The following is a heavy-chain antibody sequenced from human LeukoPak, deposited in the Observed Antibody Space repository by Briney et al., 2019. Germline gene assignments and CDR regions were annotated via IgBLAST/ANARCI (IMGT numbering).Heavy chain of an antibody. V-gene: IGHV4-31*03. J-gene: IGHJ1*01. Sequence: SETLSLTCTVSGGSISSGGYYWSWIRQHPGKGLEWIGYIYYSGSTYYNPSLKSRVTISVDTSKNQFSLKLSSVTAADTAVYYCARILVQGYCSSTSCQMGEYFQHWGQGTLVTVSS. CDR2: IYYSGST. CDR1: GGSISSGGYY. CDR3: ARILVQGYCSSTSCQMGEYFQH. D-gene: IGHD2-2*01.